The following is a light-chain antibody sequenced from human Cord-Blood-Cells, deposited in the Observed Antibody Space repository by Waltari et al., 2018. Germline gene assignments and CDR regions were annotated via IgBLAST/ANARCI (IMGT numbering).Light chain of an antibody. V-gene: IGKV2-29*02. CDR2: EVS. J-gene: IGKJ1*01. Sequence: DIVMTQTPLSLSVTPGQPASISSTSSQSLLHSDGKTYLYWYLQKPGQSPQLLIDEVSSVFSGVADSFSGSGSETDFTLKISRVEAEDVGVYCCMQVIHLRTFGQGTKVEIK. CDR1: QSLLHSDGKTY. CDR3: MQVIHLRT.